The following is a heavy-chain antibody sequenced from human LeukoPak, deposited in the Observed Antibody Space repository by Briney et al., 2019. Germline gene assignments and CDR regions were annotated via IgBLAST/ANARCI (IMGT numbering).Heavy chain of an antibody. CDR1: GFTFSSYS. CDR3: AARRIVGASSFDY. CDR2: ISSSSSYI. Sequence: GGSLRLSCAASGFTFSSYSMNWVRQAPGKGLEWVSSISSSSSYIYYADSVKGRFTISRDNAKNSLYLQMNSLRAEDTAVHYCAARRIVGASSFDYWGQGTLVTVSS. J-gene: IGHJ4*02. V-gene: IGHV3-21*01. D-gene: IGHD1-26*01.